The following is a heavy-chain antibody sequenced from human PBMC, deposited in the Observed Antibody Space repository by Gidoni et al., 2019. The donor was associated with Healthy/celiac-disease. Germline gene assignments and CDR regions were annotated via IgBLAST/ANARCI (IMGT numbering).Heavy chain of an antibody. CDR1: GCPVSCGGYY. D-gene: IGHD2-21*02. J-gene: IGHJ3*02. CDR2: IYDSGST. V-gene: IGHV4-31*03. Sequence: QVQLPASVPGLLEPSETLSLTCTVSGCPVSCGGYYWSWIRQHQGKGLEWIGYIYDSGSTYYNPSLKSRVTISVDTSKNQFSLKLSSVSAADTAVYYGARARGVVVADGDAFDIWGQGTMGTVSS. CDR3: ARARGVVVADGDAFDI.